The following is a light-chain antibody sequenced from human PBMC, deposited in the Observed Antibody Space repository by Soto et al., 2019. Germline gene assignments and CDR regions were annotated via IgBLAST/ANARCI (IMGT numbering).Light chain of an antibody. Sequence: EIVMTQSPATLSVSPGERVTLSCRASQSVSSNFAWYQQKPGQAPRLLIYRVSTRATDIAARFTGSGSGTDFTLTISRLEPEDFAVYYCQQYGRSPITFGQGTRLEIK. V-gene: IGKV3-15*01. CDR3: QQYGRSPIT. CDR2: RVS. CDR1: QSVSSN. J-gene: IGKJ5*01.